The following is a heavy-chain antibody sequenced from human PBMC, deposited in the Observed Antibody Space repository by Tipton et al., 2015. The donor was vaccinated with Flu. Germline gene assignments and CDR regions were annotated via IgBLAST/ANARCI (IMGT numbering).Heavy chain of an antibody. D-gene: IGHD6-13*01. CDR3: ASPRIAAAGRVDY. CDR1: GGSFSGYY. V-gene: IGHV4-34*01. J-gene: IGHJ4*02. Sequence: LSLTCAVYGGSFSGYYWSWIRQPPGKGLEWIGEINHSGSTNYNPSLKSRVTISVDTSKNQFSLKLSSVTAADTAVYYCASPRIAAAGRVDYWGQGTLVTVSS. CDR2: INHSGST.